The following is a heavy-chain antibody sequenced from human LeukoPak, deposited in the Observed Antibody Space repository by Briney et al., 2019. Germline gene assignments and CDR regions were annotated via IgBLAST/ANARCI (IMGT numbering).Heavy chain of an antibody. CDR2: IYYNGTT. CDR1: GGSISRSY. CDR3: ARQYCTTTTCRTFDI. J-gene: IGHJ3*02. Sequence: PSETLSLTCTVSGGSISRSYWSWIRQPPGKGLEWIGYIYYNGTTNYNPSLKSRLTILVDTSNNRFSLKLSSVTAADTALYYCARQYCTTTTCRTFDIWGQGTMVTVSS. D-gene: IGHD2-2*01. V-gene: IGHV4-59*01.